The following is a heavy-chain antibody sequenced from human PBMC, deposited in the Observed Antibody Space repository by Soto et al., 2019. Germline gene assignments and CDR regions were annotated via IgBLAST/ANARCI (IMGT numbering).Heavy chain of an antibody. J-gene: IGHJ5*02. D-gene: IGHD3-22*01. Sequence: QLQLQESGSGLVKPSQTLSLTCAVSGGSISSGGYSWSWIRQPPGKGLEWIGYIYHSGSTYYNPSAKSRLTSSVDRSRDQFSLKLISVTAADTAVYYCARVFRSGYLWVDPWGQGTLVTVSS. V-gene: IGHV4-30-2*01. CDR2: IYHSGST. CDR1: GGSISSGGYS. CDR3: ARVFRSGYLWVDP.